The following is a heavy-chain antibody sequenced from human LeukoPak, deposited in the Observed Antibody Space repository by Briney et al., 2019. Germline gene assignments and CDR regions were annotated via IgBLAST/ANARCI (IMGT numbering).Heavy chain of an antibody. Sequence: PSETLSLTCSVSGGSISSISYYWGWIRQPPGKGLEWIGSIYYSGSTYNNPSLKSRVTLSLDTSKSQFSLRLSSVTAADTAVYYCARVRSPTYPLDYWGQGTLVTVSS. J-gene: IGHJ4*02. V-gene: IGHV4-39*01. CDR2: IYYSGST. CDR3: ARVRSPTYPLDY. D-gene: IGHD2-2*01. CDR1: GGSISSISYY.